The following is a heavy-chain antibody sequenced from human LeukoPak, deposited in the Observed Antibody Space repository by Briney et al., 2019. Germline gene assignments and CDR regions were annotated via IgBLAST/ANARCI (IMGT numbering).Heavy chain of an antibody. J-gene: IGHJ4*02. CDR1: GYTFTSYG. Sequence: GASVKVSCKASGYTFTSYGISWVRQAPGQGLEWMGWISAYNGNTNYAQKLQGRVTMTTDTSTSTAYMELRSLRSDDTAVYYCARGRGVYYAAQDPDYWGQGTLVTVSS. D-gene: IGHD2-2*01. CDR2: ISAYNGNT. CDR3: ARGRGVYYAAQDPDY. V-gene: IGHV1-18*01.